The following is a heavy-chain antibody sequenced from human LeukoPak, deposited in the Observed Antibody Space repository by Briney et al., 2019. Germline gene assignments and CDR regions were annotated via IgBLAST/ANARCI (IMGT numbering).Heavy chain of an antibody. J-gene: IGHJ6*03. Sequence: PSETLSLTGSVSGGSITSSLYHWGWLRQAPGKGLQWIGNVFHSGNTYYSPSLQSRVAISIDTSKNRFSLKLTSVTAADTAVYYARQIVGTSWNYYYSYIDVWGNGTSVSVSS. D-gene: IGHD1-1*01. CDR3: ARQIVGTSWNYYYSYIDV. CDR1: GGSITSSLYH. V-gene: IGHV4-39*01. CDR2: VFHSGNT.